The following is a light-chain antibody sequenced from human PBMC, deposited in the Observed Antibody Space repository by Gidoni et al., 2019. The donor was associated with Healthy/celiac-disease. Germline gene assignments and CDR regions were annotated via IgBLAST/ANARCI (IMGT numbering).Light chain of an antibody. Sequence: EIVLTQSPATLSLSPGARATLSCSASQSVSSYLAWYQQKPGQAPRLLIYDASNRATGIPARFSGSGSGTDFTLTISSLEPEDFAVYYCQQRSNWPPSITFGQGTRLEIK. CDR2: DAS. CDR1: QSVSSY. CDR3: QQRSNWPPSIT. V-gene: IGKV3-11*01. J-gene: IGKJ5*01.